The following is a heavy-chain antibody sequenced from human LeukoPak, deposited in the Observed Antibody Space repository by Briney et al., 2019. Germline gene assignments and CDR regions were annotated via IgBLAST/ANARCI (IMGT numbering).Heavy chain of an antibody. V-gene: IGHV4-59*01. Sequence: SETLSLTCTVSGGSISSYYWSWIRQPPGKGLEWIGYIYYSGSTNYNPSLKSRVTISVDASKNQFSLKLSSVTAADTAVYYCARGSSGWYYFDYWGQGTLVTVSS. CDR2: IYYSGST. J-gene: IGHJ4*02. CDR1: GGSISSYY. D-gene: IGHD6-19*01. CDR3: ARGSSGWYYFDY.